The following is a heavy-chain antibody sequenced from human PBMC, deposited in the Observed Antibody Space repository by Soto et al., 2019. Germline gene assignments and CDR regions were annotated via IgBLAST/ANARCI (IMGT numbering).Heavy chain of an antibody. V-gene: IGHV3-53*01. CDR2: VHGGGST. Sequence: VQLVESGGGLIQPGGSLRLSCAASGFTVSNNHMTWVRQAAGKGLELVSFVHGGGSTSYADSVKGRFTISRDNSKNTLYLQMDSLRAEDTAIYYCAGRLTTAASLDYWGRGTLVTASS. D-gene: IGHD3-16*01. CDR1: GFTVSNNH. CDR3: AGRLTTAASLDY. J-gene: IGHJ4*02.